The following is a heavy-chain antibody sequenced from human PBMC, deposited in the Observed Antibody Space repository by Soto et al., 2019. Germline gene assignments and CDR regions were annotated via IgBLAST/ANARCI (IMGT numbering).Heavy chain of an antibody. Sequence: ELLQFSCQTCGYTFSTYCIGSLRLLPGGGLKWLGIIFPRDFDVRCSPSFEGQVTISADRSTATAFLQWRSLEASDSARYFCARLVSLLQPIDSWGQGTPVTVS. D-gene: IGHD4-4*01. CDR3: ARLVSLLQPIDS. V-gene: IGHV5-51*01. J-gene: IGHJ5*01. CDR2: IFPRDFDV. CDR1: GYTFSTYC.